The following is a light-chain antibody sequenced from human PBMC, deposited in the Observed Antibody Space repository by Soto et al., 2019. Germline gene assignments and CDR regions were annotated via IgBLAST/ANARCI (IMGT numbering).Light chain of an antibody. J-gene: IGKJ1*01. Sequence: DIQMTQSPSSLSASVGDRVTISCRASQGIGNFLAWYQQKPGTVPKLLIYAASILQSGVPSRFSGSCSGTDFALTISSLQPEDVATYYCQKYDSPPRTFGQGTKVEL. CDR2: AAS. V-gene: IGKV1-27*01. CDR3: QKYDSPPRT. CDR1: QGIGNF.